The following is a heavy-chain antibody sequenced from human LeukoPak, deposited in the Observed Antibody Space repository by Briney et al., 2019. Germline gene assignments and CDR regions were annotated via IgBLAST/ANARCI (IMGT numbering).Heavy chain of an antibody. J-gene: IGHJ4*02. CDR3: TTLGYHLDS. CDR2: MNTDGSRT. V-gene: IGHV3-74*01. CDR1: GFTFSRYW. D-gene: IGHD3-22*01. Sequence: PGGSLRLSCAASGFTFSRYWMHWVRQAPGKGLVWVSRMNTDGSRTDYADSVKGRFTISRDNAKNSLYLQMNSLRAEDTALYYCTTLGYHLDSWGQGTLVTVSS.